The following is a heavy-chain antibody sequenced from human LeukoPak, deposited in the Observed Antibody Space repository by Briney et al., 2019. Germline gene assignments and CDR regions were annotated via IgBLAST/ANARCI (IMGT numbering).Heavy chain of an antibody. CDR2: INHRGST. D-gene: IGHD5-18*01. CDR1: GVTFSGYY. J-gene: IGHJ6*03. Sequence: AETLSLTCAVYGVTFSGYYWSWIRQPPGKGLEWIGEINHRGSTNYNPSLKSRVIISLDTTKNQFSLKLSYVTAADTAVYYCARGGSGYSDLSPYLDVWGKGTTVTVSS. CDR3: ARGGSGYSDLSPYLDV. V-gene: IGHV4-34*01.